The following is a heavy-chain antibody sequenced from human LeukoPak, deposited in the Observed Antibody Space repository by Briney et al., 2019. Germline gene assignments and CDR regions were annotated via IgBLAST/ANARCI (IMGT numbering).Heavy chain of an antibody. CDR2: INLSGTT. D-gene: IGHD3-3*01. J-gene: IGHJ4*02. CDR1: GGSFSGYY. Sequence: PSETLSLTCAVYGGSFSGYYWSWIRQPPGQGLEWIGEINLSGTTNYNPSLKSRVTISVDTSKNQFSLKLSSVTAADTAVYYCAKDLPHDFWSGYPIFWGQGTLVTVSS. CDR3: AKDLPHDFWSGYPIF. V-gene: IGHV4-34*01.